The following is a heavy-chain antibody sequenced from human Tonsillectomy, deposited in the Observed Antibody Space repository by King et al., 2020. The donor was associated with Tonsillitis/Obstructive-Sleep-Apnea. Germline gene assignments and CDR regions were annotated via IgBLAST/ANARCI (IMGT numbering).Heavy chain of an antibody. Sequence: VQLVESGAEVKRPGSSVKVSCKASRGTFSSYAFSWVRQAPGQGLEWMGAIIPIFDTTHYAQKFQGKVTITADESTSTAYMELSSLRSEDTAVYYCAGVPFGPTRIYYTYHNMDVWGQGTTVTVSS. V-gene: IGHV1-69*01. CDR2: IIPIFDTT. D-gene: IGHD3-3*01. CDR1: RGTFSSYA. CDR3: AGVPFGPTRIYYTYHNMDV. J-gene: IGHJ6*02.